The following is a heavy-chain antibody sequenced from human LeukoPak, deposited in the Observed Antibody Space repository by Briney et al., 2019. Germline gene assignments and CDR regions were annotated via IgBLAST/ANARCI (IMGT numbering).Heavy chain of an antibody. V-gene: IGHV3-30*18. D-gene: IGHD2-21*02. CDR1: GFTFSNYG. J-gene: IGHJ4*02. Sequence: PGGSLRLSCAASGFTFSNYGIHWVRQAPGKGLEWVAAISYDGKNKHYTDSVKGRFTLSRDNSKNTLYLQMTSLRGDDTAVYYCAKRGDFTGADCYYFDYWGQGTSVTVSS. CDR3: AKRGDFTGADCYYFDY. CDR2: ISYDGKNK.